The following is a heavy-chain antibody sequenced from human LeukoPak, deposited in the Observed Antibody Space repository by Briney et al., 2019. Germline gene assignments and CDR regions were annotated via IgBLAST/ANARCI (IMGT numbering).Heavy chain of an antibody. J-gene: IGHJ5*02. CDR2: IKEDGSEK. CDR3: ARAFS. V-gene: IGHV3-7*01. Sequence: GGSLRLCCAASEFTFSSQWMSWVRQAPGKGLEWVANIKEDGSEKSYVDSVKGRFTISRDNAKNSLYLQMNRLRAEDTAVYYCARAFSWGQGTLVTVSS. D-gene: IGHD3-16*01. CDR1: EFTFSSQW.